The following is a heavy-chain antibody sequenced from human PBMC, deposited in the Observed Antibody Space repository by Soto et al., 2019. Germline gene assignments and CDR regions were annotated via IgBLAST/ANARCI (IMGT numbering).Heavy chain of an antibody. Sequence: ASVKVSCKASGYTFTTYGISWVRQAPGQGLEWMGWISGYNGHTKYAQKFQGRVTMTTDTSTSTVHMDLRSLRSDDTAVYYCAREGEMPYYYYGLDVWGQGTTVTVSS. V-gene: IGHV1-18*01. CDR3: AREGEMPYYYYGLDV. CDR1: GYTFTTYG. J-gene: IGHJ6*02. D-gene: IGHD3-16*01. CDR2: ISGYNGHT.